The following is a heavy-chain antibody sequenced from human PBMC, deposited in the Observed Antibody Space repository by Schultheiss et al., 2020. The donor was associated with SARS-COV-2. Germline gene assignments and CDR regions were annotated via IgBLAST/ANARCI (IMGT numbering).Heavy chain of an antibody. J-gene: IGHJ4*02. CDR2: ISGSDGRT. CDR1: GFTFTSSA. Sequence: GGSLRLSCAASGFTFTSSAMSWVRQAPGEGLEWLSAISGSDGRTYYADSVKGRFTISRDNSKNTLYLQMNSLRAEDTAVYYCARVGGYDYIWGSFFDYWGQGTLVTVSS. D-gene: IGHD3-16*01. V-gene: IGHV3-23*01. CDR3: ARVGGYDYIWGSFFDY.